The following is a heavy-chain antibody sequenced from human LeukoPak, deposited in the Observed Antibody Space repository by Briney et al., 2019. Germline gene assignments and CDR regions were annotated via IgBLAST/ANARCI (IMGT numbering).Heavy chain of an antibody. Sequence: SETLSLTCTVSGGSISSSSYYWGWIRQPPGKGLEWIGSIYYSGSTYYNPSLKSRVTISVDTSKNQLSLKLSSVTAADTAVYYCARQSQYYYDSSGYYYDYFDYWGQGTLVTVSS. CDR2: IYYSGST. CDR1: GGSISSSSYY. V-gene: IGHV4-39*01. CDR3: ARQSQYYYDSSGYYYDYFDY. D-gene: IGHD3-22*01. J-gene: IGHJ4*02.